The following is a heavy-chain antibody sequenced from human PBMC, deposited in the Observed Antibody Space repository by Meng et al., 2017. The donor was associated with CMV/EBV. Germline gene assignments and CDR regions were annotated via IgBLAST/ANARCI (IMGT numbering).Heavy chain of an antibody. CDR2: INHSGST. Sequence: SETLSPTCAVYGGSFSGYYWSWIRQPPGKGLEWIGEINHSGSTNYNPSLKSRVTISVDTSKNQFSLKLSSVAAADTAVYYCVRGRYCSSTSCTYYYYGMDVWGQGTTVTVSS. CDR1: GGSFSGYY. CDR3: VRGRYCSSTSCTYYYYGMDV. V-gene: IGHV4-34*01. J-gene: IGHJ6*02. D-gene: IGHD2-2*01.